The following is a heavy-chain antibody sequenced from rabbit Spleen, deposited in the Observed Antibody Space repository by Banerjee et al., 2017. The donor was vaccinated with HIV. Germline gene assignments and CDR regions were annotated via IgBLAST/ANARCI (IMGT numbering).Heavy chain of an antibody. CDR3: ARDTSSSFSSYGMDL. Sequence: QSLVESGGDLVKPGASLTLTCTASGVSFSSSSFMCWVRQVPGKGLEWIACIDTGSSGFTYFATWAKGRFTCSKTSSTTVTLQMTRLTAADTATYFCARDTSSSFSSYGMDLWGQGTLVTVS. CDR2: IDTGSSGFT. D-gene: IGHD1-1*01. V-gene: IGHV1S40*01. CDR1: GVSFSSSSF. J-gene: IGHJ6*01.